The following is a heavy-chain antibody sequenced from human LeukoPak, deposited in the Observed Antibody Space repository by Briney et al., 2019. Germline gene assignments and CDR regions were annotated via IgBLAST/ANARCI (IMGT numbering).Heavy chain of an antibody. V-gene: IGHV3-7*01. Sequence: GGSLRLSCAASGFTFSGYWMHWVRQAPGKGLEWVANIKQDGSEKHFADSVKGRFTISRDNAENSLYLQMNSLRAEDTAMYYCARGTIAAPGTDYWGQEPWSPSPQ. CDR2: IKQDGSEK. D-gene: IGHD6-13*01. CDR1: GFTFSGYW. J-gene: IGHJ4*01. CDR3: ARGTIAAPGTDY.